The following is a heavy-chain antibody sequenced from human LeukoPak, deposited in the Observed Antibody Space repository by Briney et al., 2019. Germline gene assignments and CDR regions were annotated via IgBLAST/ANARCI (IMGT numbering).Heavy chain of an antibody. CDR1: GFTFSSYS. CDR3: ARGNHGYSNYPNWFDP. D-gene: IGHD4-11*01. Sequence: GGSLRLSCAASGFTFSSYSMNWVRQAPGKGLEWVSYISSSSSTIYYADSVKGRFTISRDNAKNSLYLQMNSLRAEDTAVYYCARGNHGYSNYPNWFDPWGQGTLVTVSS. J-gene: IGHJ5*02. V-gene: IGHV3-48*01. CDR2: ISSSSSTI.